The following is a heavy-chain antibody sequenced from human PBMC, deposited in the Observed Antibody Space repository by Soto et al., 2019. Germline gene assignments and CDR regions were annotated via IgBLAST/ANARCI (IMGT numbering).Heavy chain of an antibody. Sequence: SVKVSCKASGGTFSSYAISWVRQAPGQGLEWMGGIIPIFGTANYAQKFQGRVTITADESTSTAYMELSSLRSEDTAVYYCAREDPPVAGPFDYWGQGTLVTVSS. D-gene: IGHD6-19*01. V-gene: IGHV1-69*13. CDR3: AREDPPVAGPFDY. CDR2: IIPIFGTA. CDR1: GGTFSSYA. J-gene: IGHJ4*02.